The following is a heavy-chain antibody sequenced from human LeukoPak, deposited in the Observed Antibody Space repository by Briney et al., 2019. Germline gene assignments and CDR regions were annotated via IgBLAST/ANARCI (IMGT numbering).Heavy chain of an antibody. CDR2: ISASGGST. V-gene: IGHV3-23*01. Sequence: PGGSLRLSCAASGFTLSSYAMSWVRQAPGKGLDWVSAISASGGSTSYADSVKGRFTISRDNSKNTLYLQMNSLRAEDTAVYYCAKGITASNYDAFDIWGQGTMVTVSS. CDR1: GFTLSSYA. J-gene: IGHJ3*02. D-gene: IGHD1-1*01. CDR3: AKGITASNYDAFDI.